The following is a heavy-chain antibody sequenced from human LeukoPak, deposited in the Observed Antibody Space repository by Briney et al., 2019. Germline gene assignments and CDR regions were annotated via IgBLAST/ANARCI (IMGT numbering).Heavy chain of an antibody. D-gene: IGHD3-10*01. CDR1: GFTFSSYW. J-gene: IGHJ4*02. Sequence: GGSLRLSCAASGFTFSSYWMSWVRQAPGKGLEWVANIKRDGSEKYYVDSVKGRFTISRDNAKNSLYLQMNSLRAEDTAVYYCARDRKVLLWFGESPWYFDYWGQGTLVTVSS. CDR2: IKRDGSEK. CDR3: ARDRKVLLWFGESPWYFDY. V-gene: IGHV3-7*01.